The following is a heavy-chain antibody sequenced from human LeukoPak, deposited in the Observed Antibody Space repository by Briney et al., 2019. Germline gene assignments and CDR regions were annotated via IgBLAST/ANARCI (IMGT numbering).Heavy chain of an antibody. J-gene: IGHJ4*02. CDR3: AKASHFDY. V-gene: IGHV3-30*18. CDR1: GFTFSSYG. CDR2: ISYDGSNK. Sequence: GGSLRLSCAASGFTFSSYGMHWVRQAPGKGLEWVAVISYDGSNKYYADSVKGRITISRDNSKNTLYLQMNSLRAEDTAVYYCAKASHFDYWGQGTLVTVSS.